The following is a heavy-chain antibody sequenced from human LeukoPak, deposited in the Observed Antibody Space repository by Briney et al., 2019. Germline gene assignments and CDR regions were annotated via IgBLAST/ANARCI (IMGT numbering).Heavy chain of an antibody. V-gene: IGHV3-21*01. CDR1: GFTFSSYS. Sequence: PGGSLRLSCAASGFTFSSYSMNWVRQAPGKGLERVSSISGSSSYINYADSVKGRSTISRDNAKNSLYLQMNSLRAEDTAVYHCARDRSGYGNWFDPWGQGTLVTVSS. CDR2: ISGSSSYI. J-gene: IGHJ5*02. CDR3: ARDRSGYGNWFDP. D-gene: IGHD6-19*01.